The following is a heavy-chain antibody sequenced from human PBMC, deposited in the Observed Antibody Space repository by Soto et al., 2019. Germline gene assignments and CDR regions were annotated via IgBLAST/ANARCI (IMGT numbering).Heavy chain of an antibody. V-gene: IGHV3-7*01. CDR3: GRDEVRNGVGV. Sequence: GGSLRLSCEASGFAFSDFWMSWVRQAPGKGLEWVANIKGDGSEKRYVDSVRGRFTISRDNAKNSVYLQMNSLRADDTALYYCGRDEVRNGVGVWGQGIKVTVSS. CDR1: GFAFSDFW. CDR2: IKGDGSEK. J-gene: IGHJ6*02.